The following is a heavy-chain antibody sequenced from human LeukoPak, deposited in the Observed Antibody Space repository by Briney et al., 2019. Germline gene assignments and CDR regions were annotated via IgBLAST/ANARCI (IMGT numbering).Heavy chain of an antibody. CDR3: ARDPNEPGSHSGY. CDR1: GGSISSSSYY. D-gene: IGHD1-26*01. V-gene: IGHV4-39*07. J-gene: IGHJ4*02. CDR2: IYYSGST. Sequence: SETLSLTCTVSGGSISSSSYYWGWIRQPPGKGLEWIGSIYYSGSTYYNPSLKSRVTISVDTSKNQFSLKLTSVTAADTAVYYCARDPNEPGSHSGYWGQGTLVTVSS.